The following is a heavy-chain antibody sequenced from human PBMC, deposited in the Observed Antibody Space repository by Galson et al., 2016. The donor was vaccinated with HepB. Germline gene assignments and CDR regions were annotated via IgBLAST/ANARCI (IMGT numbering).Heavy chain of an antibody. CDR2: TYYRSKWHN. J-gene: IGHJ6*04. CDR3: VQGSTAPAV. Sequence: CAISGDSVSNNHAAWNWIRQSPSRGLEWLGRTYYRSKWHNEYADSVKGRFTISRDNSKNTLSLQMNSLRAEDTAVYYCVQGSTAPAVWGKGTTVTVSS. D-gene: IGHD1-26*01. V-gene: IGHV6-1*01. CDR1: GDSVSNNHAA.